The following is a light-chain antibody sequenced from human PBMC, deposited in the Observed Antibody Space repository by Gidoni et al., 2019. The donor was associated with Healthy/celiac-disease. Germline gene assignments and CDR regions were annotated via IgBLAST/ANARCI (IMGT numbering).Light chain of an antibody. CDR3: QQYDNLPIT. CDR1: QDISNY. CDR2: DAS. J-gene: IGKJ5*01. Sequence: IPMTQTPSSLSASVGDRVNITCQASQDISNYLNWYQQKPGKAPKLLIYDASNLETGVPSRFSGSGSGTDFTFTISSLQPEDIATYYCQQYDNLPITFGRGTRLEIK. V-gene: IGKV1-33*01.